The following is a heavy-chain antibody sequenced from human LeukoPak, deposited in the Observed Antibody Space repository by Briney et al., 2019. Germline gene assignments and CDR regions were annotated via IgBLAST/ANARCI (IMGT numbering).Heavy chain of an antibody. V-gene: IGHV4-4*07. CDR1: GGSISSYY. CDR3: ASYDSSGKGVDY. D-gene: IGHD3-22*01. CDR2: IYTSGST. J-gene: IGHJ4*02. Sequence: SETLSLTCTVSGGSISSYYWSWLRQPAGKGLEWIGRIYTSGSTNYNPSLKSRVTMSVDTSENQFSLKLSSVTAADTAVYYCASYDSSGKGVDYWGQGTLVTVSS.